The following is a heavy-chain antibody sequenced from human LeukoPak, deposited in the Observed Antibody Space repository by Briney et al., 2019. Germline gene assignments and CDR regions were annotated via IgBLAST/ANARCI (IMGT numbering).Heavy chain of an antibody. D-gene: IGHD5-24*01. CDR3: AKVMASGYYYYYGMDV. CDR1: GFTFSSYA. V-gene: IGHV3-23*01. Sequence: GGSLRLSCVASGFTFSSYAMSWVRQAPGKGLEWVSAISGSGGSTYYADSVKGRFTISRDNSKNTLYLQMNSLRAEDTAVYYCAKVMASGYYYYYGMDVWGQGTTVTVSS. J-gene: IGHJ6*02. CDR2: ISGSGGST.